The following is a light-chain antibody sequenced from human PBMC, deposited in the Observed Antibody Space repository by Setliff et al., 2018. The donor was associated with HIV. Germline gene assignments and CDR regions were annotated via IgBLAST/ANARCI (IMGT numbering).Light chain of an antibody. CDR1: QNLSNND. J-gene: IGKJ4*01. V-gene: IGKV3-20*01. CDR2: GAS. CDR3: QQYVSSPLT. Sequence: EIVLTQSPGTLSLSPGESATLSCRASQNLSNNDLVWYQQKPGQAPRLLIYGASTRATGIPDRFSGSRSGTDFTLTISRLEPEDFAVYYCQQYVSSPLTFGGGTKVYIK.